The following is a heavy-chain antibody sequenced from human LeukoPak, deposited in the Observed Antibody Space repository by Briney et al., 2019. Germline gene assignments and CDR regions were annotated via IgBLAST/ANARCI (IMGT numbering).Heavy chain of an antibody. CDR2: IYYSGST. D-gene: IGHD3-22*01. J-gene: IGHJ4*02. CDR1: GGSISSYY. V-gene: IGHV4-59*01. Sequence: SETLSLTCTVSGGSISSYYWSWIRQPPGKGLEWIGYIYYSGSTNYNPSLKSRVTISVDTSKNQFSLKLSSVTAADTAVYYCASSLDSSGWYFDYWGQGTLVTVSS. CDR3: ASSLDSSGWYFDY.